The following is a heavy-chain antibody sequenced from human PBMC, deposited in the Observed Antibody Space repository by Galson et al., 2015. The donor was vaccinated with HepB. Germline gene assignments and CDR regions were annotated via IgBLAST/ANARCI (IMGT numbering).Heavy chain of an antibody. J-gene: IGHJ6*03. CDR2: IIPIFGTA. CDR3: ARCSTSYTYYYYYMDV. D-gene: IGHD2-2*01. V-gene: IGHV1-69*13. Sequence: SVKVSCKASGGTFSSYAISWVRQAPGQGLEWMGGIIPIFGTANYAQKFQGRVTITADESTSTAYMELSSLRSEDTAVYYCARCSTSYTYYYYYMDVWGKGTTVTVSS. CDR1: GGTFSSYA.